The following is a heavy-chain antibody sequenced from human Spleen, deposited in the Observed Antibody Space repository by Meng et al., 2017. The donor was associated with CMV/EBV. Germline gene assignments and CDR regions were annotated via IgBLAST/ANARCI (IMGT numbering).Heavy chain of an antibody. CDR3: AKNTIFGEYYFDY. Sequence: GGSLRLSCAASGFTFDDYAMHWVRQAPGKGLEWVSYISSSGSTIYYADSVKGRFTISRDNAKNSLYLQMNSLRAEDTAVYYCAKNTIFGEYYFDYWGQGTLVTVSS. CDR1: GFTFDDYA. D-gene: IGHD3-3*01. CDR2: ISSSGSTI. V-gene: IGHV3-48*03. J-gene: IGHJ4*02.